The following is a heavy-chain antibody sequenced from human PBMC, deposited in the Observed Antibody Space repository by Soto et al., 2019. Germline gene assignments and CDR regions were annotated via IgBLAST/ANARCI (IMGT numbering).Heavy chain of an antibody. CDR2: ISGSGGST. J-gene: IGHJ1*01. D-gene: IGHD4-17*01. CDR1: GFTFSSYA. CDR3: ARYGDYFSEYFQH. V-gene: IGHV3-23*01. Sequence: EGSLRLSCAASGFTFSSYAMSWVRQAPGKGLEWVSAISGSGGSTYYADSVKGRFTISRDNSKNTLYLQMNSLRAEDTAVYYCARYGDYFSEYFQHWGQGTLVTVSS.